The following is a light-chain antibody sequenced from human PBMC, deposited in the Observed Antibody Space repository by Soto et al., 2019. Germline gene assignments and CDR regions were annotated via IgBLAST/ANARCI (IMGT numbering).Light chain of an antibody. J-gene: IGKJ1*01. V-gene: IGKV3-20*01. CDR2: GVS. Sequence: EIVLTQSPGTLSLSPGERATLSCRASQSVSSNYFAWYQQKPGQAPRLLIYGVSSGPTGIPDRFSGSGSGTDFTLTISRLEPEDFAVYYCEQYGSSPRTFGQGTKVDIK. CDR3: EQYGSSPRT. CDR1: QSVSSNY.